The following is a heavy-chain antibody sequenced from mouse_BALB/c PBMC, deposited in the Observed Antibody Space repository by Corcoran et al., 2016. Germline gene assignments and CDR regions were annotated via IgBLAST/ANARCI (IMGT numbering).Heavy chain of an antibody. D-gene: IGHD2-1*01. CDR3: SRCCNYGRVDY. CDR1: GYTFTDYD. Sequence: QIQLQQSGPVLVQPGATVKISCKASGYTFTDYDINWVKKKPGQGIEGIGWIYPGSGNTKYNEKFKGKATLTVYTSSSTAYMQLSSLTSEDTAVYFCSRCCNYGRVDYWGQGTTLTVSS. CDR2: IYPGSGNT. V-gene: IGHV1-84*02. J-gene: IGHJ2*01.